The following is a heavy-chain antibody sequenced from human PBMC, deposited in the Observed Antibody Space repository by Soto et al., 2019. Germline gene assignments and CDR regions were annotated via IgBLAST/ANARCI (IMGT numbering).Heavy chain of an antibody. J-gene: IGHJ4*02. Sequence: EVQLVESGGGSVQPGGSLRLSCAASGFTFSTFSMNWVRQAPGRGLEWISYISGGGRPISYADSVKGRFTISRDNAKNSLYLQMDSLTDEDTAVYYCARDLGWAVDSWGQGTRVTVSS. CDR2: ISGGGRPI. CDR3: ARDLGWAVDS. CDR1: GFTFSTFS. V-gene: IGHV3-48*02. D-gene: IGHD6-19*01.